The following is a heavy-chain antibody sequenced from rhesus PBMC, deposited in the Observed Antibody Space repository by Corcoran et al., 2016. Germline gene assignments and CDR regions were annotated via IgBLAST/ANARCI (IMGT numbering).Heavy chain of an antibody. V-gene: IGHV4-65*01. CDR1: GGSVSSGTW. J-gene: IGHJ4*01. Sequence: QVQLQESGPGLVKPSETLSLTCAVSGGSVSSGTWWRWIRQPPGKGLEWIGYISGSSGSTYYNPSLKSRVTISTDTSKIQFSLRLSSMTAADTAVYYCAKAAAGTYFDYWGQGVLVTVSS. CDR2: ISGSSGST. CDR3: AKAAAGTYFDY. D-gene: IGHD6-31*01.